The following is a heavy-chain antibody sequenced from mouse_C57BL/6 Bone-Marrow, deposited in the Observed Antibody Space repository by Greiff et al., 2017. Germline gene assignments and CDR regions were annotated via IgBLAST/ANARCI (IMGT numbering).Heavy chain of an antibody. Sequence: EVKLQQPGAELVMPGASVKLSCKASGYTFTSYWMHWVKQRPGQGLEWIGAIYPGNSDTSYNQKFKGKAKLTAVTSASTAYMELSSLTNEDSAVYYCAGGCGYPYYYARDYWGQGTSVTVSS. V-gene: IGHV1-5*01. J-gene: IGHJ4*01. D-gene: IGHD2-2*01. CDR2: IYPGNSDT. CDR3: AGGCGYPYYYARDY. CDR1: GYTFTSYW.